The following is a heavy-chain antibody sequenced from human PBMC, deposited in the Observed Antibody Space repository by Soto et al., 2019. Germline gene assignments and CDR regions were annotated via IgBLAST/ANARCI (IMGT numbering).Heavy chain of an antibody. Sequence: PSETLSLTCAVSGDSISSGGYSWTWIRQPPGKGLEWIGHIYQSGSTLYNPSLESRVTISVDKSKNQFSLELSSVTAEDTAVYYCAKTESDGSGSFPYFDYWGQGALVTVSS. CDR3: AKTESDGSGSFPYFDY. V-gene: IGHV4-30-2*01. CDR1: GDSISSGGYS. D-gene: IGHD3-10*01. CDR2: IYQSGST. J-gene: IGHJ4*02.